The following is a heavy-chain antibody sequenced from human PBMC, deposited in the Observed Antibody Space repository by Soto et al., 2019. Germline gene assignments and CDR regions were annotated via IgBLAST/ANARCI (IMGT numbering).Heavy chain of an antibody. CDR1: GGSISSGGYY. CDR2: IYYSGRT. D-gene: IGHD3-16*02. V-gene: IGHV4-31*03. Sequence: QVQLQESGPGLVKPSQTLSLTCTVSGGSISSGGYYWSWIRQHPGKGLEWIGYIYYSGRTYYNPSLKSRVTISVDTSKNQFSLKLSSVTAADTAVYYCASAMADTFGGVIAPFDIWGQGTMVTVSS. CDR3: ASAMADTFGGVIAPFDI. J-gene: IGHJ3*02.